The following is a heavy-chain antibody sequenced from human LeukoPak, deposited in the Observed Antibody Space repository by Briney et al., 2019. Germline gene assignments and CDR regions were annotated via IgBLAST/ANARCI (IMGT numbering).Heavy chain of an antibody. CDR2: MNPNSGNT. Sequence: GASVKVSCKASGYTFTGYDINWVRQATGQGLEWMGWMNPNSGNTGYAQKFQGRVTITGNTSISTAYMELSSLRSEDAAVYYCAVGRFGEFDPWGQGTLVTVSS. V-gene: IGHV1-8*03. CDR1: GYTFTGYD. D-gene: IGHD3-10*01. CDR3: AVGRFGEFDP. J-gene: IGHJ5*02.